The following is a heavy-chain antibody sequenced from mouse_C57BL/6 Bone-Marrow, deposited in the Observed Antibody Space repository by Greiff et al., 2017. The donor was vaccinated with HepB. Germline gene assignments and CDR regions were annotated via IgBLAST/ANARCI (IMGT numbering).Heavy chain of an antibody. CDR2: IYPRSGNT. J-gene: IGHJ3*01. Sequence: QVQLQQSGAELARPGASVKLSCKASGYTFTSYGISWVKQRTGQGLEWIGEIYPRSGNTYYNEKFKGKATLTADKSSSTAYMELRSLTSEDSAVYFCARGSYYGSIFAYWGQGTLVTVSA. V-gene: IGHV1-81*01. D-gene: IGHD1-1*01. CDR1: GYTFTSYG. CDR3: ARGSYYGSIFAY.